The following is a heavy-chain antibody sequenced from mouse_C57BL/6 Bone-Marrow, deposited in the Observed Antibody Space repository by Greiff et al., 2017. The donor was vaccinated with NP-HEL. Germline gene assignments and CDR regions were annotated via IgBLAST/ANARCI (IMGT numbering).Heavy chain of an antibody. CDR1: GFTFSSYG. CDR3: ARRVGLDY. J-gene: IGHJ2*01. CDR2: ISSGGSYT. V-gene: IGHV5-6*01. Sequence: VQLKESGGDLVKPGGSLKLSCAASGFTFSSYGMSWVRQTPDKRLEWVATISSGGSYTYYPDSVKGRFTISRDNAKNTLYLQMSSLKSEDTAMYYCARRVGLDYWGQGTTLTVSS.